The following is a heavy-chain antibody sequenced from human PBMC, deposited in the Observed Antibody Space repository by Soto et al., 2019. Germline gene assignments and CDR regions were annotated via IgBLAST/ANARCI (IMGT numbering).Heavy chain of an antibody. CDR1: GYTFTSYG. D-gene: IGHD3-22*01. CDR3: ARAPRSGYSFDY. CDR2: ISAYNGNT. J-gene: IGHJ4*02. V-gene: IGHV1-18*01. Sequence: ASVKVSCKASGYTFTSYGISWVRQAPGQGLEWMGWISAYNGNTNYAQKLQGRVTMTTDTSTSTAYMELRSLRSDDTAVYFCARAPRSGYSFDYWGQGTLVTVSS.